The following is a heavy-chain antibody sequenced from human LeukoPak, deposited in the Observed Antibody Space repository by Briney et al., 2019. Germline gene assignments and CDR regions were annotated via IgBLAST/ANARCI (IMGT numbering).Heavy chain of an antibody. CDR1: GVSFNNDY. J-gene: IGHJ6*03. V-gene: IGHV4-59*01. D-gene: IGHD1-7*01. CDR3: VRDRGPNLHYYIDV. Sequence: SETLSLTCSVSGVSFNNDYWSWIRQTPGKGLEWMGYISNNGGTIYNPSLKTRVTISVDTSKNQFFLKLASVTAADTAVYFCVRDRGPNLHYYIDVWGKGTTVTVSS. CDR2: ISNNGGT.